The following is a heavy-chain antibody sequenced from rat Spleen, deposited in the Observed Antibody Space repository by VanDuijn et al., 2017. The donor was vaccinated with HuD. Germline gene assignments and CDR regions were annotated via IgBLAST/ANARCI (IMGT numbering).Heavy chain of an antibody. J-gene: IGHJ2*01. Sequence: QVQLKESGPGLVQPSQTLSLTCTVSGFSLTSYHVTWVRRPPGKGLEWMGLIWTGGSTAYNSLLESRLRISRDTSKSQVFLKMNSLQTDDTGTYYCTRDTYMGDYWGQGVMVTVSS. CDR3: TRDTYMGDY. CDR1: GFSLTSYH. CDR2: IWTGGST. V-gene: IGHV2-43*01. D-gene: IGHD1-2*01.